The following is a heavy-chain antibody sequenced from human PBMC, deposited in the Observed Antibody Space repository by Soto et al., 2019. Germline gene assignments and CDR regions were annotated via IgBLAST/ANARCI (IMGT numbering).Heavy chain of an antibody. V-gene: IGHV3-33*01. CDR1: GFTFSSYA. CDR2: IWFDGSNT. Sequence: PGGSLRLSCAASGFTFSSYAMHWVRQAPGKGLEWVGFIWFDGSNTFYAESVKGRFTISRDNSKNTVYLQISALRAEDTAVYYCARDFSMVLVAPGYWGQGTLVTVSS. J-gene: IGHJ4*02. D-gene: IGHD3-10*01. CDR3: ARDFSMVLVAPGY.